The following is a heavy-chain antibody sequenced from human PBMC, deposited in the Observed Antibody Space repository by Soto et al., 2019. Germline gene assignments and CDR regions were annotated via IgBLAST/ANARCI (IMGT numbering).Heavy chain of an antibody. V-gene: IGHV1-46*01. J-gene: IGHJ4*02. Sequence: QVQLVQSGAEVKKPGASVKVSCKASGYIFIHYYIHWVRQAPGQGLEWMAISNPNGRSTNYAEKCKGRVTVTNDTSSSTVSMELHSLGSDDTGVYFCARSLLQGDFWGQGTLVTVSS. D-gene: IGHD2-21*01. CDR2: SNPNGRST. CDR1: GYIFIHYY. CDR3: ARSLLQGDF.